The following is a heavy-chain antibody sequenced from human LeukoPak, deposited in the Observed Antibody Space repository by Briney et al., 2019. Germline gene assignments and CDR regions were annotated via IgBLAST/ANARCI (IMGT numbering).Heavy chain of an antibody. CDR3: ARDWGSWDFDF. D-gene: IGHD6-13*01. Sequence: GGSLRLSCAASGFTFSNYYMHWVRQAPGKGLEWVSSISHIGSYIYYSDSVKGRFTISRDNAKNSLYLQMNSLRAEDTAVYFCARDWGSWDFDFWGQGTLVTVSS. CDR2: ISHIGSYI. J-gene: IGHJ4*02. CDR1: GFTFSNYY. V-gene: IGHV3-21*01.